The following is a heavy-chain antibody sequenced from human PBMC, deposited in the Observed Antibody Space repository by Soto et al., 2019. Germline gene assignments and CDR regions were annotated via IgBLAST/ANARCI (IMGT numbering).Heavy chain of an antibody. J-gene: IGHJ4*02. D-gene: IGHD3-3*01. V-gene: IGHV1-2*02. CDR3: AKTYYDFWTGYYVTFDN. CDR2: INPNNGGT. Sequence: ASVKVSCKASGYKFTGHHIHWVRQAPGQGLEWMGWINPNNGGTNSAQKFLGRFTMTRDTSLSTAYMELSGLTSDDSAVYYCAKTYYDFWTGYYVTFDNWGQGTLVTVSS. CDR1: GYKFTGHH.